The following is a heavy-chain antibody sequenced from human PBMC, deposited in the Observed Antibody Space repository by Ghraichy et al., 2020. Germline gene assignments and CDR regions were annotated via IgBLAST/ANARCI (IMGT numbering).Heavy chain of an antibody. Sequence: LPLTCAASGFTFGSSWMHWVRQAPGKGLVWVSHISSDERTTNYADSVKGRFTISRDNAKNTLYLQMNSLRAEDTALYYCVRSNGYLDYWGQGTLVTVSS. CDR3: VRSNGYLDY. J-gene: IGHJ4*02. CDR1: GFTFGSSW. V-gene: IGHV3-74*01. CDR2: ISSDERTT. D-gene: IGHD3-22*01.